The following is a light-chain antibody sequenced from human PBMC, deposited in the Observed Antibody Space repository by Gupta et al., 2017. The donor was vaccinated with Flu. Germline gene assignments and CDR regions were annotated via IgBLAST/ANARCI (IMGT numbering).Light chain of an antibody. J-gene: IGLJ3*02. V-gene: IGLV2-8*01. CDR3: SSYAGKNTLV. CDR2: EVN. Sequence: QSALTQPPSASGSPGQSVTISCTGISSDIGDYKYVSWYQHHPDKAPKLIIYEVNKRPSGVPDRFSGSKSDNTASLTVSGLQADDEGDYYCSSYAGKNTLVFGGGTNLTVL. CDR1: SSDIGDYKY.